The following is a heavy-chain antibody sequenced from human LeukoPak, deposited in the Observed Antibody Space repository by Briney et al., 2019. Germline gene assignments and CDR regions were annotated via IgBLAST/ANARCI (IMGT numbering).Heavy chain of an antibody. CDR1: GGSISSYY. Sequence: SETLSLTCTVSGGSISSYYWRWIRQPAGKGLESIGHISTSGSTNYNPSLKSRVTLSVDTSKNQFSLKMSSVTAADTAVYYCARTTMVRGTYYMDVWGKGTTVTVSS. J-gene: IGHJ6*03. CDR2: ISTSGST. D-gene: IGHD3-10*01. V-gene: IGHV4-4*07. CDR3: ARTTMVRGTYYMDV.